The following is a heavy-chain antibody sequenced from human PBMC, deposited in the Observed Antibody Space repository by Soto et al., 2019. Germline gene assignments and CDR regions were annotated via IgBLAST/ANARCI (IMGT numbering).Heavy chain of an antibody. CDR1: GFSLTPSGVG. Sequence: SGPTLVKPTQTLTLTCTCSGFSLTPSGVGVGWIRQPPGKALEWLALIYWDDDERYSPSLKSRLTITKDTSENHVVLTMTNMDPVDSATYFCAHVFNSNSGRYRYFDYWGQGTLVTVSS. CDR3: AHVFNSNSGRYRYFDY. J-gene: IGHJ4*02. D-gene: IGHD3-16*02. V-gene: IGHV2-5*02. CDR2: IYWDDDE.